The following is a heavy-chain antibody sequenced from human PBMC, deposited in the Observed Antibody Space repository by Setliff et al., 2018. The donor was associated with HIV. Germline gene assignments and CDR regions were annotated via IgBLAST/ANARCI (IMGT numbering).Heavy chain of an antibody. D-gene: IGHD3-16*01. J-gene: IGHJ4*01. CDR3: ARKHATLPFDY. CDR2: INANDGTT. V-gene: IGHV1-18*01. CDR1: HYTFTNYG. Sequence: ASVKVSCKAFHYTFTNYGVTWVRQAPGQGLEWMGWINANDGTTSYAQKFQGRVTMTRDTSTSTAYMELRSLTSDDTAVYYCARKHATLPFDYWGQGTRVTVSS.